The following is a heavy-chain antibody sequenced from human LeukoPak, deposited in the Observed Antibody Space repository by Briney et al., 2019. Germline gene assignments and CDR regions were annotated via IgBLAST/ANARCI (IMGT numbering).Heavy chain of an antibody. Sequence: ASVKVSCKASGYTFTSYYMHWVRQAPGQGLEWMGIINPSGGSTSYAQKFQGRVTMTRDTSTSTVYMELSSLRSEDTAVYYCARALYCSGGSCYPLYYYYYGMDVWGKGTTVTVSS. CDR2: INPSGGST. J-gene: IGHJ6*04. D-gene: IGHD2-15*01. CDR3: ARALYCSGGSCYPLYYYYYGMDV. V-gene: IGHV1-46*01. CDR1: GYTFTSYY.